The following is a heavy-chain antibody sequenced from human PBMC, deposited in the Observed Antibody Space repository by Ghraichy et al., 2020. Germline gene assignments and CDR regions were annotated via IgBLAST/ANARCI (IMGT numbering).Heavy chain of an antibody. V-gene: IGHV3-48*03. J-gene: IGHJ4*02. D-gene: IGHD3-10*01. CDR2: IDGSGKTI. Sequence: GGSLRLSCAASGFSFSKHEMVWVRQAPGKGLEWLSYIDGSGKTIFYADSVKGRFTISRDNTKKSVYLQMSSLRPEDAAIYYCARGDGYGSLFYFDYWGQGSMVSVSS. CDR1: GFSFSKHE. CDR3: ARGDGYGSLFYFDY.